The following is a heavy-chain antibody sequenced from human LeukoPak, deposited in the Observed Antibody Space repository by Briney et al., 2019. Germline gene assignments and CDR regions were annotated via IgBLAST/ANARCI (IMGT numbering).Heavy chain of an antibody. J-gene: IGHJ4*02. CDR3: ATLNGPLFEY. CDR2: IHQHGNEK. D-gene: IGHD2-8*01. CDR1: GFTFSDYW. V-gene: IGHV3-7*01. Sequence: GVSLRLSCAASGFTFSDYWMTWVRQAPGKGLEWVASIHQHGNEKYFVDSVRGRFTISRDNAKNSLYLQMSSLRAEDTAVYYCATLNGPLFEYWGQGTLVTVSS.